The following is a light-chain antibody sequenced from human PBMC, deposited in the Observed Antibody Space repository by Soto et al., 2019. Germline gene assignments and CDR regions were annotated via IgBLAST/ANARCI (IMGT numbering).Light chain of an antibody. Sequence: QPVLTQPPSASVTPGQRVTTSCSGSSSNIGSNTVNWYQQLPGTAPKLLIYSNNQRPSGVPDRFSGSKSGTSASLAISGLQSEDEADYYCAAWDDSLNGRVFGTGTKVTVL. J-gene: IGLJ1*01. CDR3: AAWDDSLNGRV. V-gene: IGLV1-44*01. CDR2: SNN. CDR1: SSNIGSNT.